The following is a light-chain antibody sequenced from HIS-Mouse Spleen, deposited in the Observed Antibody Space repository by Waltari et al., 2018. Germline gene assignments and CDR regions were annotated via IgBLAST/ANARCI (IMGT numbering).Light chain of an antibody. CDR2: DAS. J-gene: IGKJ3*01. CDR3: QQYDNLHRLT. Sequence: DIQMTQSPSSLSASVGDRVTITCQASQDISNYLNWYQQKPGKAPQLLIYDASNLETGVPSRFSGSGTETDFTFTISSLQPEDIATYYCQQYDNLHRLTFGPGTKVDIK. V-gene: IGKV1-33*01. CDR1: QDISNY.